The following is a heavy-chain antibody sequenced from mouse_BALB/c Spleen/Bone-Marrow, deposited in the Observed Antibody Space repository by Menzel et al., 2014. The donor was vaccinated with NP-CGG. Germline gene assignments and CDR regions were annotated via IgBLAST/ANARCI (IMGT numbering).Heavy chain of an antibody. J-gene: IGHJ2*01. CDR1: GFTFSSYA. Sequence: EVQLVESGGGLVKPGGSLKLSCAASGFTFSSYAMSWVRQTPEKRLEWVATISSGGSYTYYPDSVKGRFTISRDNAKNTLYLQMSSLRAEDTAMCYCARHGSTRLLDYWGQGTTRTVSS. CDR3: ARHGSTRLLDY. CDR2: ISSGGSYT. D-gene: IGHD2-14*01. V-gene: IGHV5-9-3*01.